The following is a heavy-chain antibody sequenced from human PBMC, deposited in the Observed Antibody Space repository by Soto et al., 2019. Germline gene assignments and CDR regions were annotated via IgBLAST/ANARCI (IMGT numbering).Heavy chain of an antibody. D-gene: IGHD6-13*01. CDR3: ARDTGQQLVRNYYYGMDV. V-gene: IGHV4-31*03. J-gene: IGHJ6*02. CDR2: IYYSGST. CDR1: GCSISSGGYY. Sequence: SETLSLTCTVSGCSISSGGYYWSWIRQHPGKGLEWIGYIYYSGSTYYNPSLKSRVTISVDTSKNQFSLKLSSVTAADTAVYYCARDTGQQLVRNYYYGMDVWGQGTTVTDSS.